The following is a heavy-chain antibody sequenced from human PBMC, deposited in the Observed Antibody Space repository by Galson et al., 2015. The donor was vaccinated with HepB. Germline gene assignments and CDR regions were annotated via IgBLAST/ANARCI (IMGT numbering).Heavy chain of an antibody. CDR1: GYTFTSYY. V-gene: IGHV1-46*01. D-gene: IGHD4-17*01. Sequence: SVKVSCKASGYTFTSYYMHWVRQAPGQGLEWMGIINPSGGSTSYAQKFQGRVTMTRDTSTSTVYMELSSLRSEDTAVYYCARSGVPERYGDSAYFDYWGQGTLVTVSS. CDR2: INPSGGST. CDR3: ARSGVPERYGDSAYFDY. J-gene: IGHJ4*02.